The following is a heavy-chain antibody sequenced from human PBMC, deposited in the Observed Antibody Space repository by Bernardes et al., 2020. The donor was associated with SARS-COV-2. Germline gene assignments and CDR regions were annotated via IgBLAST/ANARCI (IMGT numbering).Heavy chain of an antibody. D-gene: IGHD3-22*01. CDR2: ISYDGSNK. Sequence: GGSLRLSCAASGFTFSNYAMHWVRQAPGKGLEWVAVISYDGSNKYYADSVKGRFTISRDSSKNTLYLQMNSLRAEDTAVYYCARDLYDSSGSTGHRAFDIWGQGTMVTVSS. CDR3: ARDLYDSSGSTGHRAFDI. V-gene: IGHV3-30-3*01. CDR1: GFTFSNYA. J-gene: IGHJ3*02.